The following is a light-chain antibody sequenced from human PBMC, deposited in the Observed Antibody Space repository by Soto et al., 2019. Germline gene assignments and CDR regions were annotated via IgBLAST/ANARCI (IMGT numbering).Light chain of an antibody. CDR3: QAYDSSLSVLYV. CDR2: GNS. Sequence: QSVLTQPPSVSGSPGQSVTIYCTCSSSNIGAGYDVHGYQQLPGTAPKLLIYGNSNRTSGVPDRFSGSKSGTSASLAITGLQAEDEADYYCQAYDSSLSVLYVFGTGTKVTVL. V-gene: IGLV1-40*01. CDR1: SSNIGAGYD. J-gene: IGLJ1*01.